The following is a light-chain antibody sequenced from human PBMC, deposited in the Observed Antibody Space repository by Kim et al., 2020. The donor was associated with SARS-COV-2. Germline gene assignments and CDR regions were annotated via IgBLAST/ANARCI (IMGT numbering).Light chain of an antibody. CDR1: SNDIGDYDR. J-gene: IGLJ1*01. Sequence: QSALTQPPSVSGSPGQSVTISCSGTSNDIGDYDRVSWYQDYPGTAPKLLISVVSDRPSGVPDRFSGSKSGNMASLTISGLQPDDEANYYCASYRSGDTFVFGTGTKVTVL. CDR2: VVS. CDR3: ASYRSGDTFV. V-gene: IGLV2-18*02.